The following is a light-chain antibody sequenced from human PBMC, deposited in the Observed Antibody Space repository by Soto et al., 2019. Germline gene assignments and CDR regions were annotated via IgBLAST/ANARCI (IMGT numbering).Light chain of an antibody. CDR1: QTVSRNY. CDR3: QQYGSAPWT. J-gene: IGKJ1*01. CDR2: GAP. Sequence: EVVLTQSPGTLSLSPGERATVSCRASQTVSRNYLAWYQKKPGQAPRLLIYGAPTRAAGIPDRFSGSGSGTDFTLTISRLEPEDFAVYYCQQYGSAPWTFGQGTKVDI. V-gene: IGKV3-20*01.